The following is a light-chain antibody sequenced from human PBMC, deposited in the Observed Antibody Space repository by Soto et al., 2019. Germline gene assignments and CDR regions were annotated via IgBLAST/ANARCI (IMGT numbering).Light chain of an antibody. V-gene: IGKV1-5*03. CDR2: KAS. Sequence: DIQMTQSPSTLSASVGDRVTITCRASQSISNWLAWYQQKPGKAPKLLIYKASSLESGVPSRFSGSGSGTEFTLTISSLQPDDFATYYCQQYNSYRYTFDQGTK. CDR3: QQYNSYRYT. CDR1: QSISNW. J-gene: IGKJ2*01.